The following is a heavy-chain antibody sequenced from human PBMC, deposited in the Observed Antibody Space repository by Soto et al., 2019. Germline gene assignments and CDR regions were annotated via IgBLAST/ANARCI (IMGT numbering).Heavy chain of an antibody. CDR3: ASHSSGYYRNFDY. V-gene: IGHV3-23*01. Sequence: GGSLRLSCAASGLTFSSYAMSWVRQAPGKGLEWVSAISGSGGSTYYADSVKGRFTISRDNSKNTLYLQMNSLRAEDTAVYYCASHSSGYYRNFDYSGQVPLVTLSS. D-gene: IGHD3-22*01. J-gene: IGHJ4*02. CDR2: ISGSGGST. CDR1: GLTFSSYA.